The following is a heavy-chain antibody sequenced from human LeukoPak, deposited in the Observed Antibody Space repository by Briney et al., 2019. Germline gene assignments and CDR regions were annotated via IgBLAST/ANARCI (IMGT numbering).Heavy chain of an antibody. Sequence: ASVALSCTASGYTFTAYHIHWVRQAPGQGLEWMGWINPNGGGTNLAQRLQGRVTMTRDTSTSTAYMELSGLTFDDTAVYYCARGVDWDIVVVQDIVGHGYFDSWGQGTLVSVSS. CDR1: GYTFTAYH. CDR2: INPNGGGT. V-gene: IGHV1-2*02. J-gene: IGHJ4*02. D-gene: IGHD2-2*01. CDR3: ARGVDWDIVVVQDIVGHGYFDS.